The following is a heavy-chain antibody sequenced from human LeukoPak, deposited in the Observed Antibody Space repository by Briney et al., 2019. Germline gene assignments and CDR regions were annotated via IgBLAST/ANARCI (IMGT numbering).Heavy chain of an antibody. V-gene: IGHV3-48*03. CDR3: AGLVLDY. CDR2: ISGSGSTI. Sequence: GGSLRLSCAASGFTFRSYEMTWVRQAPGKGLEWVSYISGSGSTIYYTDSVKGRSTISRDNAKNSLYLQMNSLRAEDTAVYYCAGLVLDYWGQGTLVTVSS. J-gene: IGHJ4*02. D-gene: IGHD6-19*01. CDR1: GFTFRSYE.